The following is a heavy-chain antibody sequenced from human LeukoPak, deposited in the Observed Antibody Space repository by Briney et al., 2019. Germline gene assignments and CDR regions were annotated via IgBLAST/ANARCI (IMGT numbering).Heavy chain of an antibody. CDR3: TKDTDPTGTFDY. D-gene: IGHD4-11*01. V-gene: IGHV3-9*01. CDR2: ISWNSGSV. J-gene: IGHJ4*02. CDR1: GFTFDDYA. Sequence: GGSLRLSCVASGFTFDDYAMYWVRQAPGKGLEWVSGISWNSGSVDYADSVKGRFTISRDNAKNSLYLQMNSLRPEDTALYYCTKDTDPTGTFDYWGQGTLVTVSS.